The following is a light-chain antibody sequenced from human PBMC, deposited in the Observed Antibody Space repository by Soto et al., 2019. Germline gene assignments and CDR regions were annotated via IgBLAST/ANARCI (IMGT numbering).Light chain of an antibody. CDR2: EVS. CDR1: SSDVGGYNY. V-gene: IGLV2-8*01. Sequence: QSALTQPASVSVSPGQSITISCTGTSSDVGGYNYVSWYQQHPGKAPKLMIYEVSKRPSGVPDRFSGSRSGNTASLTVSGLQAEDEADYYCSSFAGSPVVFGGGTKVTVL. J-gene: IGLJ2*01. CDR3: SSFAGSPVV.